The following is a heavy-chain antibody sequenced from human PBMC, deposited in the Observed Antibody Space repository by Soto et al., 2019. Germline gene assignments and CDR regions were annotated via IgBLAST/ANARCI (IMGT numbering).Heavy chain of an antibody. D-gene: IGHD2-21*02. J-gene: IGHJ6*02. CDR1: GGTFSSYA. Sequence: QVQLVQSGAEVKKPGSSVKVSCKASGGTFSSYAISWVRQAPGQGLEWMGGIIPIFGTANYAQKFQGRVTITGDESTGTAYMERSSLGSEDTAVYYCARYIVVVTGPPFGYYDGMDVWGQGTTVTGSS. V-gene: IGHV1-69*01. CDR2: IIPIFGTA. CDR3: ARYIVVVTGPPFGYYDGMDV.